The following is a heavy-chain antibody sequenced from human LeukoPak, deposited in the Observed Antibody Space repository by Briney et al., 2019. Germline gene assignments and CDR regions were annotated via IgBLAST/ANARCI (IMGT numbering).Heavy chain of an antibody. D-gene: IGHD2-2*01. Sequence: GGSLRLSCAASGFTFSSYSMNWVRQAPGKGLEWVAFIRYDGNDKYYADSVKGRFTISRDNSKNTLYLQMNGLRTEDTAVYYCAKDHSGYCTTTSSLCYMDVWGKGTTVTVSS. CDR3: AKDHSGYCTTTSSLCYMDV. V-gene: IGHV3-30*02. J-gene: IGHJ6*03. CDR1: GFTFSSYS. CDR2: IRYDGNDK.